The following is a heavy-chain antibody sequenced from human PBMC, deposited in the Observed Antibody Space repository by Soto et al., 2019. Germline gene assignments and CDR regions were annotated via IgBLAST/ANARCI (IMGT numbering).Heavy chain of an antibody. V-gene: IGHV4-31*03. CDR3: ASRYCISTSSYLWGMDV. CDR2: IYYGGST. Sequence: SETLSLTCTVSGGSISSGGYYWSWIRQHPGKGLEWIGYIYYGGSTYYNPSLKSRLTISVDTSKNQFSLKLSSVTAADTAVYYCASRYCISTSSYLWGMDVWGQGTTVTVS. J-gene: IGHJ6*02. CDR1: GGSISSGGYY. D-gene: IGHD2-2*01.